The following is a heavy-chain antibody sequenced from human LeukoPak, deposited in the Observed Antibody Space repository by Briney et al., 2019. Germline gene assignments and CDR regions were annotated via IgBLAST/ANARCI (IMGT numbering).Heavy chain of an antibody. D-gene: IGHD3-3*01. CDR2: IYYSGST. CDR3: ARGPFWSGFEYFQH. Sequence: PSQTLSLTCTVSGGSISSGDYYWSWIRQPPGKGLEWIGYIYYSGSTYYNPSLKSRVTISVDTSKNQFSLKLSSVTAADTAAYYCARGPFWSGFEYFQHWGQGTLVTVSS. J-gene: IGHJ1*01. V-gene: IGHV4-30-4*08. CDR1: GGSISSGDYY.